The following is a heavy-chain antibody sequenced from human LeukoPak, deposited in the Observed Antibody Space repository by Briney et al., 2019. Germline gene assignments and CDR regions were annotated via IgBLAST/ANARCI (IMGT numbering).Heavy chain of an antibody. D-gene: IGHD5-18*01. J-gene: IGHJ6*03. CDR2: VYSSGHT. V-gene: IGHV4-4*09. CDR3: ARGGYTYGYYYYYMDV. CDR1: GGSISGHY. Sequence: SETLSLTCTVSGGSISGHYWSWIRQPPGKGLEWIGFVYSSGHTNYNPSLESRVTISVDTSETQFSLKLSSVAAADTAVYYRARGGYTYGYYYYYMDVWGKGTTVTVSS.